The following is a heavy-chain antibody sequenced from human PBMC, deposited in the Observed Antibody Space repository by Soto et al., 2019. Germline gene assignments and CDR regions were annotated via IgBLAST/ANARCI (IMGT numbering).Heavy chain of an antibody. V-gene: IGHV3-48*02. D-gene: IGHD6-19*01. J-gene: IGHJ5*02. CDR1: GFTFSSYS. CDR2: ISSSSSTI. Sequence: GGSLRLSCAASGFTFSSYSMNWVRQAPGEGLEWVSYISSSSSTIYYADSVKGRFTISRDNAKNSLYLQMNSLRDEDTAVYYCARGIAVAGRGNWFDPWGQGTLVTVSS. CDR3: ARGIAVAGRGNWFDP.